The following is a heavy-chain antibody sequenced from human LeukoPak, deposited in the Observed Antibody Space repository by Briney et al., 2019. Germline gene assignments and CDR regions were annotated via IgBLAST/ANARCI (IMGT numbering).Heavy chain of an antibody. Sequence: SVKVSCKASGGTFSSYAISWVRQAPGQGLEWMGRIIPIFGIANYAQKFQGRVTITADKSTSTAYMGLSSLRSEDTAVYYCARDGTRLDCSGGSCEYYFDYWGQGTLVTVSS. D-gene: IGHD2-15*01. CDR3: ARDGTRLDCSGGSCEYYFDY. V-gene: IGHV1-69*04. CDR1: GGTFSSYA. CDR2: IIPIFGIA. J-gene: IGHJ4*02.